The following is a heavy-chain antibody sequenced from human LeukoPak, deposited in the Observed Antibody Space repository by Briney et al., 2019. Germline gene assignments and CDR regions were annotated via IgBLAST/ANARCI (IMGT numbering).Heavy chain of an antibody. D-gene: IGHD3-10*01. V-gene: IGHV1-69*06. J-gene: IGHJ4*02. CDR1: GGTFSSYA. CDR3: ARDWVTMVRGPLLY. Sequence: GASVKVSCKASGGTFSSYAISWVRQAPGQGLEWMGGIIPIFGTANYAQKFQGRVTITADKSTSTAYMELSSLRSEDTAVYYCARDWVTMVRGPLLYWGQGTLVTVSS. CDR2: IIPIFGTA.